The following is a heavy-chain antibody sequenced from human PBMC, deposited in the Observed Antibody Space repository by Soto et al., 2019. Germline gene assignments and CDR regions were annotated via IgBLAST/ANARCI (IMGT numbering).Heavy chain of an antibody. Sequence: EVQLVESGGGLVKPGGSLRLSCAASGFTFSDASMNWVRQAPGKGLEWVGHVRTKAEGGTTDYAASVNGRFTISRDDSRNTLFLPMTNLRTEDSAMYYCTTRGLSWGQGTLVTVSS. CDR1: GFTFSDAS. CDR2: VRTKAEGGTT. CDR3: TTRGLS. V-gene: IGHV3-15*07. J-gene: IGHJ5*02.